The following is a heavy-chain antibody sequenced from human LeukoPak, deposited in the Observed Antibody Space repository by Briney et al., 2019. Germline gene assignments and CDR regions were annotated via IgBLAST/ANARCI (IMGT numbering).Heavy chain of an antibody. CDR3: AREFDY. CDR1: GYSISSSNW. J-gene: IGHJ4*02. Sequence: PSETLSLTCAVSGYSISSSNWWGWIRQPPGKGLEWIGYIYYSGSTNYNPSLKSRVTISIDTSKNQFSLKLSSVTAADAAVYYCAREFDYWGQGILVTVSS. CDR2: IYYSGST. V-gene: IGHV4-28*03.